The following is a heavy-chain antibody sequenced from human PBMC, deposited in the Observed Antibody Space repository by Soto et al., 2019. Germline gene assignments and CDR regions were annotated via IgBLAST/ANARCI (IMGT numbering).Heavy chain of an antibody. J-gene: IGHJ5*02. Sequence: QVQLQESGPGLVEPSRTLSLTCTVSGASITSAGYYWSWIRQHSGKVLEWIGYIHHSGSTYYNPSLKSRITFSVVTAKNQFSLRLTSVTAADTAVYYCARNPIHGDYLGWLDPWGQGTLVTVSS. CDR2: IHHSGST. CDR1: GASITSAGYY. V-gene: IGHV4-31*03. CDR3: ARNPIHGDYLGWLDP. D-gene: IGHD4-17*01.